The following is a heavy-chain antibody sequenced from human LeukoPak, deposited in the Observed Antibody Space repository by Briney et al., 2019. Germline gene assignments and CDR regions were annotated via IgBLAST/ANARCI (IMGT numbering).Heavy chain of an antibody. Sequence: PGGSLKLSCATSGFTFTNYAMSWVRQAPGKGLEWVSAISGSASSTYYADSVKGRFTISRDNSKNTLYLQMNSLRADDTAVYYCARAGAAGLDYWGQGTLVTVSS. CDR1: GFTFTNYA. J-gene: IGHJ4*02. D-gene: IGHD6-13*01. V-gene: IGHV3-23*01. CDR2: ISGSASST. CDR3: ARAGAAGLDY.